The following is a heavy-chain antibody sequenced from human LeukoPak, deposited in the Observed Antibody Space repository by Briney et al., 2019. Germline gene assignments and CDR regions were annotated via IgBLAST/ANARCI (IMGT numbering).Heavy chain of an antibody. CDR1: GGSFSGYY. D-gene: IGHD1-14*01. J-gene: IGHJ4*02. V-gene: IGHV4-34*01. CDR2: INHSGST. CDR3: ASSVGTNVDY. Sequence: SETLSLTCAVYGGSFSGYYWSWIRQPPGKGLEWIGEINHSGSTNYNPSLKSRVTISVDTSKNQFSLKLSSVTAADTAAYYCASSVGTNVDYWGQGTLVTVSS.